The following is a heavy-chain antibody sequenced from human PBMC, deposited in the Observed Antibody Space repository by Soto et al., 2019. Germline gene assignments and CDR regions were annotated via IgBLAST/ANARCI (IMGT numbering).Heavy chain of an antibody. D-gene: IGHD4-17*01. J-gene: IGHJ1*01. Sequence: EVHLVESGGGLVQPGGSLRLSCAASGFTFSTYSMNWVRQAPGKGLEWVSYISSTSSTIYYADSVKGRFTISRDNAKNSLYLQVNSLRDEDTAVYYCARVGLPGTTAVMVNQHWGQGTLVTVSS. CDR2: ISSTSSTI. CDR1: GFTFSTYS. CDR3: ARVGLPGTTAVMVNQH. V-gene: IGHV3-48*02.